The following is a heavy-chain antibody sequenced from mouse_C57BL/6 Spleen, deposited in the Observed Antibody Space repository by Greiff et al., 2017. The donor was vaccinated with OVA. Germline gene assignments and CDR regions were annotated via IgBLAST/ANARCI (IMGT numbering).Heavy chain of an antibody. Sequence: EVMLVESGEGLVKPGGSLKLSCAASGFTFSSYAMSWVRQTPEKRLEWVAYISSGGDYIYYADTVKGRFTISRDNARNTLYLQMSSLKSEDTAMYYCTRDRDYYAMDYWGQGTSVTVSS. CDR3: TRDRDYYAMDY. CDR2: ISSGGDYI. D-gene: IGHD3-2*01. CDR1: GFTFSSYA. J-gene: IGHJ4*01. V-gene: IGHV5-9-1*02.